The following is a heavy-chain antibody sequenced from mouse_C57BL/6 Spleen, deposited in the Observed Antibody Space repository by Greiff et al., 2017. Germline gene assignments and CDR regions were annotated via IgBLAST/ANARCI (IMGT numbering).Heavy chain of an antibody. J-gene: IGHJ4*01. Sequence: VQLQQSGPELVKPGASVKISCKASGYTFTDYYINWVKQRPGQGLAWIGWLVPGSGGTDYNEKVKGKATLTVAKSSSTAYMLLSSLTSEDSAVYIGEKCGYYYVYAMDYWGQGTSVTVSA. V-gene: IGHV1-75*01. CDR2: LVPGSGGT. CDR1: GYTFTDYY. D-gene: IGHD1-1*01. CDR3: EKCGYYYVYAMDY.